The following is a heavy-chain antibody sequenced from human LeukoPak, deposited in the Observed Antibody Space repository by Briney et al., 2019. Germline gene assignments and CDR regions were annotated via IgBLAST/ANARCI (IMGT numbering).Heavy chain of an antibody. V-gene: IGHV3-30*03. CDR2: ISYDGSDK. CDR3: TREYYDSSGYYEGDWFDP. Sequence: GRSLRLSCAASGFTFSNYGMHWVRQAPAKGLEWVAVISYDGSDKFYADSVTGRFTISRDNSKNTLFLQMNSLRAEDTAVYYCTREYYDSSGYYEGDWFDPWGQGTLVTVSS. J-gene: IGHJ5*02. D-gene: IGHD3-22*01. CDR1: GFTFSNYG.